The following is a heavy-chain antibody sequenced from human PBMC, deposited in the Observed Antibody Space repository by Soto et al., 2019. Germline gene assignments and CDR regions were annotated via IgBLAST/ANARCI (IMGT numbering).Heavy chain of an antibody. V-gene: IGHV4-59*01. D-gene: IGHD5-18*01. CDR1: GGSISSYY. J-gene: IGHJ4*02. CDR2: IYYSGST. Sequence: SETLSLTCTVSGGSISSYYWSWIRQPPGKGLEWIGYIYYSGSTNYNPSLKSRVTISVDTSKNQFSLKLSSVTAADTAVYYCARGGTGRGYSYGWYHFDYWGQGTLVTVSS. CDR3: ARGGTGRGYSYGWYHFDY.